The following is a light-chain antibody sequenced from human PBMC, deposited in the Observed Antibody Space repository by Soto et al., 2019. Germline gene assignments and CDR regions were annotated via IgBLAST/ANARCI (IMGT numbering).Light chain of an antibody. J-gene: IGKJ3*01. CDR1: QDISNF. V-gene: IGKV1-27*01. Sequence: DIQMTQSPTSLSASVGDRVTLTCRASQDISNFVVCYHQKTGKAPKLLIYAASTLQSGVPSRCSGSGSGTDFILTSNILQPEDVATYSCQKYSSVPVFGPGTKVEIK. CDR3: QKYSSVPV. CDR2: AAS.